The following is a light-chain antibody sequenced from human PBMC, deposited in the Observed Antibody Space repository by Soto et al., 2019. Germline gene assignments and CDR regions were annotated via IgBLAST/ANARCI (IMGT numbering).Light chain of an antibody. CDR1: QSVSSSY. CDR2: GAS. V-gene: IGKV3-20*01. CDR3: QQYGTSPLT. J-gene: IGKJ3*01. Sequence: EIVLTQSPGTLSLSPGERATLSCRAIQSVSSSYLAWYQQNPGQAPRLLIYGASSRATGIPDRFSGSGSGTDFTLTISRLEPEDFAVYYCQQYGTSPLTFGPGTKVDIK.